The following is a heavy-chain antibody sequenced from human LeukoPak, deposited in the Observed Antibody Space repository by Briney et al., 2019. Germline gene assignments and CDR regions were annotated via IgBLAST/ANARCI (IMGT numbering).Heavy chain of an antibody. CDR1: GFTFSDYY. Sequence: GGSLRLSCAASGFTFSDYYMSWFRQAPGKGLEWVSYISSSGNTIYYADSVKGRFTISRDNAKNSLYLQINSLRAEDTAVYYCARVLVYDSSGYYYWGQGTLVTVSS. CDR3: ARVLVYDSSGYYY. J-gene: IGHJ4*02. CDR2: ISSSGNTI. V-gene: IGHV3-11*01. D-gene: IGHD3-22*01.